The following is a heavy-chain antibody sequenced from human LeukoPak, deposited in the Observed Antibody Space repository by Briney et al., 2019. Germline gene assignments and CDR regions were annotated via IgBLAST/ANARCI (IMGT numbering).Heavy chain of an antibody. CDR2: IKQDGSEK. D-gene: IGHD6-13*01. CDR3: ASLSSSFLVDY. CDR1: GFTFSSYW. V-gene: IGHV3-7*01. Sequence: PGGSLRLSCAASGFTFSSYWMSWVRQAPGKGLEWVANIKQDGSEKYYVDSVKGRFTISRDNAKNSLYLQMNSLRAEDTAVYYCASLSSSFLVDYWGQGTLVTVSS. J-gene: IGHJ4*02.